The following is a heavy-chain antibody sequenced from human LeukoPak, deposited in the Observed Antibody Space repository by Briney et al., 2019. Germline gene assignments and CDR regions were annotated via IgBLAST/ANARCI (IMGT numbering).Heavy chain of an antibody. CDR3: AKEGIDYDILTGYGSAEYFQH. V-gene: IGHV3-23*01. CDR1: GFTFSNYV. D-gene: IGHD3-9*01. Sequence: GGSLRLSCAASGFTFSNYVMSWVRQAAGKGLEWVSDISGSGGSKYYADFVKGRFTISRHNAKKTLYLQMSSLRVEDTAVYFCAKEGIDYDILTGYGSAEYFQHWGQGTLVTVSS. CDR2: ISGSGGSK. J-gene: IGHJ1*01.